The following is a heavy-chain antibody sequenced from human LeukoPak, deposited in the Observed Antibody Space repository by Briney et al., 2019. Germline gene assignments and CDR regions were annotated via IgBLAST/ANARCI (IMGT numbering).Heavy chain of an antibody. Sequence: PGGSLRLSCAASGFTFDDYAMHWVRQAPGKGLGWVSGISWNSGSIGYADSVKGRFTISRDNAKNSLYLQMNSLRAEDTALYYCAKDSYYDFWSGSDYYYGMDVWGQGTTVTVSS. CDR1: GFTFDDYA. D-gene: IGHD3-3*01. V-gene: IGHV3-9*01. CDR2: ISWNSGSI. CDR3: AKDSYYDFWSGSDYYYGMDV. J-gene: IGHJ6*02.